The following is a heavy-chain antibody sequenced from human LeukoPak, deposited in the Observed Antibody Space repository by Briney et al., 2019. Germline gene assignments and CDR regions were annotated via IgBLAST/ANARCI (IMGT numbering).Heavy chain of an antibody. D-gene: IGHD3-10*01. CDR1: GFTFNNYA. J-gene: IGHJ4*02. CDR2: VSSNGGTT. CDR3: ARDRGGRSLTLDY. Sequence: GGSLRLSCVTSGFTFNNYAIHWVRQAPGKGLEYVSAVSSNGGTTYYANSVKGRFTISRDNAKNSLYLQMNSLRAEDTALYYCARDRGGRSLTLDYWGQGTLVTVSS. V-gene: IGHV3-64*01.